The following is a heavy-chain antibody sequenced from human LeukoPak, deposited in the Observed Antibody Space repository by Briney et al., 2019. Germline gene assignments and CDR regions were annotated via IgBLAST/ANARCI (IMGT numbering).Heavy chain of an antibody. D-gene: IGHD2-15*01. CDR3: ATRYCSGSSCYALDH. V-gene: IGHV3-21*01. J-gene: IGHJ4*01. Sequence: GGSLRLSCAASGFTFSSYSMNWVRQAPGKGLEWVACISSSSDHIYYADSVKGRLTISRGNAKSSLYLQMNSLRAEDTAVYYCATRYCSGSSCYALDHWGQGTLVTVSS. CDR2: ISSSSDHI. CDR1: GFTFSSYS.